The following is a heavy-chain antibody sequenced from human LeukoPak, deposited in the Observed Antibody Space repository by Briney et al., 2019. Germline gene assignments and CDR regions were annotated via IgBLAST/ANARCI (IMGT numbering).Heavy chain of an antibody. Sequence: SETLSLTCTVSGGSISSYYWRWVRQPPGKGLEWIGYIFFTGSTKYGPSLNSRVTISLDTSKNQFSLKLSSVTAADTAVYYCARQPAGYYGKTGYYPYYFDYWGQGTLVTVSS. J-gene: IGHJ4*02. CDR3: ARQPAGYYGKTGYYPYYFDY. V-gene: IGHV4-59*08. CDR1: GGSISSYY. D-gene: IGHD3-22*01. CDR2: IFFTGST.